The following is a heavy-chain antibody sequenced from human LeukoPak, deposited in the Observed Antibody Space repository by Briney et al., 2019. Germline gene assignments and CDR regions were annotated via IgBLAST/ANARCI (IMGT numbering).Heavy chain of an antibody. V-gene: IGHV1-2*02. Sequence: ASVKVSCKASGYTFTRYGITWVRQAPGQGLEWMGWINPNSGGTNYAQKSQGRVTMTRDTSISTAYMELSRLRSDDTAVYYCARDSDIVVVPGDFDYWGQGTLVTVSS. CDR3: ARDSDIVVVPGDFDY. D-gene: IGHD2-2*01. CDR2: INPNSGGT. CDR1: GYTFTRYG. J-gene: IGHJ4*02.